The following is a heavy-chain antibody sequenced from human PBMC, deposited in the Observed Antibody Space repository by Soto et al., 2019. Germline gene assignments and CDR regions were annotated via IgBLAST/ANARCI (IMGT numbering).Heavy chain of an antibody. D-gene: IGHD1-1*01. Sequence: GGSLRLSCAASGFTFSSYSMNWVRQAPGKGLEWVSSISSSSSYIYYADSVKGRFTISRDNAKNSLHLQMNSLRAEDTAVYYCARVRRTVADAFDIWGQGTMVTVSS. J-gene: IGHJ3*02. CDR1: GFTFSSYS. CDR3: ARVRRTVADAFDI. V-gene: IGHV3-21*01. CDR2: ISSSSSYI.